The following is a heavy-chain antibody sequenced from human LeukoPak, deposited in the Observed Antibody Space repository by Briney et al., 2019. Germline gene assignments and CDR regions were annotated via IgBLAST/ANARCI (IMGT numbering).Heavy chain of an antibody. V-gene: IGHV3-30*04. Sequence: GRSLRLSCAASGFTFSSYAMHWVRQAPGKGLEWVAVISYDVSNKYYADSVKGRFTISRDNSKNTLYLQMNSLRAEDTAVYYCARAQTRYYDILTGSSFDYWGQGTLVTVSS. CDR2: ISYDVSNK. CDR1: GFTFSSYA. D-gene: IGHD3-9*01. CDR3: ARAQTRYYDILTGSSFDY. J-gene: IGHJ4*02.